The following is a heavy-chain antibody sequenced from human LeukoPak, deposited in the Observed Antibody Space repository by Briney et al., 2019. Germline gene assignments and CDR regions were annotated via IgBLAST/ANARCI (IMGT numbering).Heavy chain of an antibody. CDR1: GYTFTGYY. CDR3: ARGCSSTTCSYDAGDRLFDC. Sequence: GASVKVSCKASGYTFTGYYIHWVRQAPVQGLEWMGIINPSGGSTSYAQRFQGRVTMTRDTSTSTVYMELSSLISEDTAVYYCARGCSSTTCSYDAGDRLFDCWGQGTLVTVSS. D-gene: IGHD2-2*01. J-gene: IGHJ4*02. V-gene: IGHV1-46*01. CDR2: INPSGGST.